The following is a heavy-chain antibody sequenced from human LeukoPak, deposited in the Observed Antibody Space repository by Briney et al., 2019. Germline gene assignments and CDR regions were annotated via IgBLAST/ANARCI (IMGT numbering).Heavy chain of an antibody. D-gene: IGHD5-18*01. J-gene: IGHJ4*02. Sequence: GSSVKVSCKASGGTFSSYAISWVRQAPGQGLEWMGRIIPILGIANYAQKFQGRVTITADKSTSTAYMELSSLRSEDTAVYYCAREYSYGCSKAWDYWGQGTLVTVSS. CDR2: IIPILGIA. CDR3: AREYSYGCSKAWDY. CDR1: GGTFSSYA. V-gene: IGHV1-69*04.